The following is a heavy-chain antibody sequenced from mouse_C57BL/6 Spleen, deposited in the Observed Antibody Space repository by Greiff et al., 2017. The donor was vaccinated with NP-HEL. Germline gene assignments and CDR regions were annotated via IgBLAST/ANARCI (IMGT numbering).Heavy chain of an antibody. CDR2: IYPGDGDP. D-gene: IGHD2-1*01. CDR3: ARQTYGKDYYYAMDY. CDR1: GYAFSSSW. Sequence: VQLQQSGPELVKPGASVKISCKASGYAFSSSWMNWVKQRPGKGLEWIGRIYPGDGDPNYNGKFKGKATLTADKSSSTAYMQLSSLTSEDSAVYFCARQTYGKDYYYAMDYWGQGTSVTVSS. V-gene: IGHV1-82*01. J-gene: IGHJ4*01.